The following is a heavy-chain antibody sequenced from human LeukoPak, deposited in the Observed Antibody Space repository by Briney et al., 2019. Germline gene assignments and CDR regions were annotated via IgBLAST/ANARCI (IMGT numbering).Heavy chain of an antibody. CDR3: ARVTGLQLVQGLDY. D-gene: IGHD6-13*01. V-gene: IGHV3-21*01. CDR1: GFTFSEYS. J-gene: IGHJ4*02. CDR2: ISSSSSSI. Sequence: PGGSLRLSCAASGFTFSEYSMNWVRQAPGKGLEWVASISSSSSSIYYADSVKGRFTISRDNAKNSLYLQMNSLRAEDTAVYYCARVTGLQLVQGLDYWGQGTLVTVSS.